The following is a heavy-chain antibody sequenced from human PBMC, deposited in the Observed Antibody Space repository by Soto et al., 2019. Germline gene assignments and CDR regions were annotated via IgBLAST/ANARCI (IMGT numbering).Heavy chain of an antibody. J-gene: IGHJ5*02. CDR3: ARAGHSSSSEGANWFDP. D-gene: IGHD6-6*01. V-gene: IGHV4-59*12. CDR2: IYYSGST. Sequence: SETLSLTCTVSGGSISSYYWSWIRQPPGKGLEWIGYIYYSGSTYYNPSLKSRVTISVDTSKNQFSLNLSSVTAADTAVYYCARAGHSSSSEGANWFDPWGQGTLVTVS. CDR1: GGSISSYY.